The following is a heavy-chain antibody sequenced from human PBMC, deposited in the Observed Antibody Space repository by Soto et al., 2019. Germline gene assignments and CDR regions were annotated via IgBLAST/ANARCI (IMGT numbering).Heavy chain of an antibody. CDR1: GFSLSTSGMC. CDR2: IDWDDDK. CDR3: ARSHYYGSGSPFDY. J-gene: IGHJ4*02. V-gene: IGHV2-70*01. D-gene: IGHD3-10*01. Sequence: SGPTLVNPTQTLTLTFTFSGFSLSTSGMCVSWIRQPPGKALEWLALIDWDDDKYYSTSLKTRLTISKDTSKNQVVLTMTNMDPVDTATYYCARSHYYGSGSPFDYWGQGTLVTAPQ.